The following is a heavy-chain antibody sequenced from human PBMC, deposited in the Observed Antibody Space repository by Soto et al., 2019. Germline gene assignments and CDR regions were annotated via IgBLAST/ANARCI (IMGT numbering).Heavy chain of an antibody. J-gene: IGHJ5*02. Sequence: SETLSLTCTVSGGSISSYYWSWIRQPPGKGLEWIGYIYYSGSTNYNPSLKSRVTISVDTSKNQFSLKLSSVTAADTAVYYCARSDSSGYYNWFDPWGQGTLVTVSS. CDR3: ARSDSSGYYNWFDP. CDR2: IYYSGST. D-gene: IGHD3-22*01. CDR1: GGSISSYY. V-gene: IGHV4-59*01.